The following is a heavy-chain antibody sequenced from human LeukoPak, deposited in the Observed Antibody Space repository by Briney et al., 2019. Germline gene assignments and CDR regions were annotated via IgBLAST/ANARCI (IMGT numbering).Heavy chain of an antibody. CDR3: ARDLSGTFDY. V-gene: IGHV4-59*12. D-gene: IGHD1-14*01. Sequence: SETLSLTCTVSGGSISSYYWSWIRQPPGKGLEWIGSIYYSGSTYYNPSLKGRVTISVDTSKNQFSLKLSSVTAADTAVYYCARDLSGTFDYWGQGTLVTVSS. CDR1: GGSISSYY. J-gene: IGHJ4*02. CDR2: IYYSGST.